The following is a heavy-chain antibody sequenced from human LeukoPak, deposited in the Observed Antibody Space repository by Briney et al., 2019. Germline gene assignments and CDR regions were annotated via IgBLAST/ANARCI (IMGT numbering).Heavy chain of an antibody. CDR1: GLSLSTSGMC. Sequence: SGPTLVNPTQTLTPTCTFFGLSLSTSGMCVSWIRKPPGKALEWLARIVWDDDRYYSTSLKTRLTISKYTSKNQVVLTMTNMDPVDTATYYCARIPLSSGGYYFDYWGQGTLVTVSS. D-gene: IGHD6-19*01. V-gene: IGHV2-70*11. CDR3: ARIPLSSGGYYFDY. CDR2: IVWDDDR. J-gene: IGHJ4*02.